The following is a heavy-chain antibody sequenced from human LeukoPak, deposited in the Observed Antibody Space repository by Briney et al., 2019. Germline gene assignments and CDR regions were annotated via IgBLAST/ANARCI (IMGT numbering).Heavy chain of an antibody. Sequence: ASVKVSCKASGDTFASYGISWVRQAPGQGLEWMGWISATNGNTNYAQKLQGRVTMTTDTSTTTAYMELRRLRSDDTAVYYCARGVGVNCRPDNWGQGTLVTVSS. CDR3: ARGVGVNCRPDN. V-gene: IGHV1-18*01. J-gene: IGHJ4*02. CDR1: GDTFASYG. CDR2: ISATNGNT. D-gene: IGHD1-26*01.